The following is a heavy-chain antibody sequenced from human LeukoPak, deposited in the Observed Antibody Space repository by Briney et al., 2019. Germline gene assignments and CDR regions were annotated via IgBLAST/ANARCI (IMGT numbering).Heavy chain of an antibody. D-gene: IGHD1-26*01. V-gene: IGHV4-39*01. Sequence: SETLSLTCTVSGGSISSSSYYWGWIRQPPGKGLEWIGSIYYSGSTYYNPSLKSRVTISVDTSKNQFSLKLSSVTAADTAVYYCARQEYSGSYYAFDIWGQGTMVTVSS. J-gene: IGHJ3*02. CDR3: ARQEYSGSYYAFDI. CDR2: IYYSGST. CDR1: GGSISSSSYY.